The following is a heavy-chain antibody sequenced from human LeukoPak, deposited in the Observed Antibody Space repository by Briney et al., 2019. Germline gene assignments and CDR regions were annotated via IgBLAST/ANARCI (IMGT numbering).Heavy chain of an antibody. J-gene: IGHJ5*02. CDR1: GYSFTSYW. CDR3: ARSQGYCSGGSCLQGDWFDP. V-gene: IGHV5-51*01. D-gene: IGHD2-15*01. Sequence: HGESLKISCKSSGYSFTSYWIGWVRQMPGKGLEWMGIIYPGGSDTRYSPSFQGQVTISADRSISTAYLQWSSLKASDTAMYYCARSQGYCSGGSCLQGDWFDPWGQGTLVTVSS. CDR2: IYPGGSDT.